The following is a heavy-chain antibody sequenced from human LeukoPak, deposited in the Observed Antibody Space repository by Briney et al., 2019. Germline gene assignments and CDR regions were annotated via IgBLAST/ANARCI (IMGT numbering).Heavy chain of an antibody. D-gene: IGHD3-10*01. V-gene: IGHV4-59*01. J-gene: IGHJ4*02. CDR2: IYYSGSP. CDR3: ARASGGDGSGSL. CDR1: GGSISGYY. Sequence: SETLSLTCTVSGGSISGYYWSWIRQPPWKGLEWIGYIYYSGSPDYNPSLKSRVTIPVDTSKNQFSLNLSSVTAADTAMYYCARASGGDGSGSLWGQGTLVTVSS.